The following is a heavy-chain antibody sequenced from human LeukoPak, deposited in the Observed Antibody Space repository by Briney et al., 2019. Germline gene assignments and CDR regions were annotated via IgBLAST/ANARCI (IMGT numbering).Heavy chain of an antibody. V-gene: IGHV3-33*06. CDR1: GFTFSSYG. CDR3: AKGRADFDY. CDR2: IWYDGSNK. Sequence: GGSLRLSCAASGFTFSSYGMHWVRQAPGKGLEWVAVIWYDGSNKYYADSVKGRFTISRDNSKNTLYLQMNSLRVEDTAVYYCAKGRADFDYWGQGTLLTVSS. D-gene: IGHD3-10*01. J-gene: IGHJ4*02.